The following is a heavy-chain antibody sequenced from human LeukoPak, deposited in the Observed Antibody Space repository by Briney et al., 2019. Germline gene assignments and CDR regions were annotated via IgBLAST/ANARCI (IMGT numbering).Heavy chain of an antibody. CDR3: ARELVDSITWGWHLDL. D-gene: IGHD6-13*01. V-gene: IGHV3-23*01. Sequence: GGSLRLSCAASGFTFSSYAMSWVRQAPGKGLEWVSAISGSGGSTYYADPVKGRFAISRENAKNSLYLQMNSLRDEDTAVYFCARELVDSITWGWHLDLWGRGTLVTVSS. CDR2: ISGSGGST. CDR1: GFTFSSYA. J-gene: IGHJ2*01.